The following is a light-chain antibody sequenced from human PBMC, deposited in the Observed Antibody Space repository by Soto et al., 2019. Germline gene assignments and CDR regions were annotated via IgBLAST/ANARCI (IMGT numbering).Light chain of an antibody. J-gene: IGKJ1*01. CDR2: GAS. CDR3: QYYDTFRT. Sequence: EIELTQSPATLSVSPGERVTLSCRASQSVSDKLAWYQQKPGQAPRLLIYGASNRATGIPDRFSGSGSGTDFTLTISRLEPEDFAVYYCQYYDTFRTFGQGTKVDIK. V-gene: IGKV3D-15*01. CDR1: QSVSDK.